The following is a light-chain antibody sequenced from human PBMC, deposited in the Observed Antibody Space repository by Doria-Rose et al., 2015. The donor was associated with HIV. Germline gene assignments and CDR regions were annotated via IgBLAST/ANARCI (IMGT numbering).Light chain of an antibody. Sequence: DIVMTQSSGNLSLSPGERATLSCRASQSFSSTYLAWYQQKPGQAPSLLIYDGSNSATGIPDRFSASGYGTDFTLTINRLEPEDFALYYCHQYGTSWTFGQGTKVEI. CDR2: DGS. CDR3: HQYGTSWT. CDR1: QSFSSTY. V-gene: IGKV3-20*01. J-gene: IGKJ1*01.